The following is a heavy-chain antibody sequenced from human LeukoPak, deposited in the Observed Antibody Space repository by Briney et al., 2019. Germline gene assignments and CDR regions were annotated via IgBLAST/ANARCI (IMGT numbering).Heavy chain of an antibody. V-gene: IGHV4-59*01. D-gene: IGHD2-15*01. CDR3: ARLVVAAPYYYYYGMDV. J-gene: IGHJ6*02. CDR2: IYYSGST. Sequence: SETLSLTCTVSGGSISSYYWSWIRRPPGKGLEWIGYIYYSGSTNYNPSLKSRVTISVDTSKNQFSLKLSSVTAADTAVYYCARLVVAAPYYYYYGMDVWGQGTTVTVSS. CDR1: GGSISSYY.